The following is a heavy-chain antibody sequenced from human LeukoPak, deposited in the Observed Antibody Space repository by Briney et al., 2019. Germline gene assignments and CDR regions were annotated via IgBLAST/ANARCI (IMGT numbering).Heavy chain of an antibody. D-gene: IGHD6-13*01. CDR2: INPNGGGT. CDR1: GFTFTGYY. Sequence: ASVKVSCKASGFTFTGYYLHWVRLAPGQGLEWMGWINPNGGGTSYAQTFHGRVTMTRDTSISTAYMELSRLRSDDTAVYYCARDWSNSSSCPWGQGTLVTVSS. J-gene: IGHJ5*02. CDR3: ARDWSNSSSCP. V-gene: IGHV1-2*02.